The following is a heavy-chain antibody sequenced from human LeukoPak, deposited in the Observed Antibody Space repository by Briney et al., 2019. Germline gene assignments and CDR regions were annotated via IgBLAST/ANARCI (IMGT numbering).Heavy chain of an antibody. CDR3: ARGRVGGKVVTYYMDV. D-gene: IGHD2-21*02. J-gene: IGHJ6*03. CDR2: MNPNSGNT. Sequence: ASVKVSCKASGYTFPSYDIFWVRQATGQGLEWMGWMNPNSGNTGYSEKFRGRVTMTRQTSISTAYMELNSLKSDDTAVYYCARGRVGGKVVTYYMDVWGEGTTVTVSS. CDR1: GYTFPSYD. V-gene: IGHV1-8*01.